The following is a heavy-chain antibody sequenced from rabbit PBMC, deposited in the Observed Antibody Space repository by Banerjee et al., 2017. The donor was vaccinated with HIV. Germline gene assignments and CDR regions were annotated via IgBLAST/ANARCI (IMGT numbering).Heavy chain of an antibody. V-gene: IGHV1S45*01. D-gene: IGHD4-1*01. CDR3: ARDLAGVIGWNFNL. J-gene: IGHJ4*01. Sequence: QEQLVESGGGLVTLGGSLKLSCKASGIDFSSHGISWVRQAPGKGLEWIACINSNTGNTVYASWAKGPFTISKTSSTTVTLQMTSLTAADTATHFCARDLAGVIGWNFNLWGQGTLVT. CDR1: GIDFSSHG. CDR2: INSNTGNT.